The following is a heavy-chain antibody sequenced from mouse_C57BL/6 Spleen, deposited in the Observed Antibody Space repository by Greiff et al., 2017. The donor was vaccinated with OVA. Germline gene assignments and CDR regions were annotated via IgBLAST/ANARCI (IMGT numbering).Heavy chain of an antibody. D-gene: IGHD1-1*01. CDR3: AFYYGSSRYFDV. V-gene: IGHV1-55*01. Sequence: QVQLQQPGAELVKPGASVKMSCKASGYTFTSYWITWVKQRPGQGLEWIGDIYPGSGSTNYNEKFKSKATLTVDTSSSTAYMQLSSLTSEDSAVYYCAFYYGSSRYFDVWGTGTTVTVSS. CDR2: IYPGSGST. CDR1: GYTFTSYW. J-gene: IGHJ1*03.